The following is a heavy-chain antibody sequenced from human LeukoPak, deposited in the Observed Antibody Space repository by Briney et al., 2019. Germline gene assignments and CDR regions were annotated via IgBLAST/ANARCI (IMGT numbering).Heavy chain of an antibody. CDR3: AKDLPAAVD. CDR2: ISRTSYDI. J-gene: IGHJ4*02. Sequence: SGGSLRLSCATSGFSFSSYSMSCVRQAPGKGLEWGSFISRTSYDIYHTDSVKGRFTISRENANNSPYLQMNSLRAEDKGVYYCAKDLPAAVDLGQGTLVTVSS. CDR1: GFSFSSYS. V-gene: IGHV3-21*01. D-gene: IGHD2-15*01.